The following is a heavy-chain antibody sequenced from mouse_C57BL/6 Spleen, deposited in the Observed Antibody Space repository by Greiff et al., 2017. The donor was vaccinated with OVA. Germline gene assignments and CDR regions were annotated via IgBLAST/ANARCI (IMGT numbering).Heavy chain of an antibody. J-gene: IGHJ4*01. Sequence: EVQRVESGGDLVKPGGSLKLSCAASGFTFSSYGMSWVRQTPDKRLEWVATISSGGSYTYYPDSVKGRFTISRDNAKNTLYLQMSSLKSEDTAMYYCARQVITTVVGDYYAMDYWGQGTSVTVSS. D-gene: IGHD1-1*01. V-gene: IGHV5-6*01. CDR2: ISSGGSYT. CDR3: ARQVITTVVGDYYAMDY. CDR1: GFTFSSYG.